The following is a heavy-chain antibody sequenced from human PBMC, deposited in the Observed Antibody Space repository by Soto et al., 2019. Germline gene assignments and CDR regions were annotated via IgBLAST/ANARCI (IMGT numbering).Heavy chain of an antibody. D-gene: IGHD2-15*01. CDR1: GYTFTGYY. Sequence: GASVKVSCKASGYTFTGYYMHWVRQAPGQGLEWMGWINPNSGGTNYAQKFQGRVTMTRDTSISTAYMELSRLRPDDTAVYYCAREKVVAATTYYYYGMEVWGQGTTVTVS. CDR2: INPNSGGT. V-gene: IGHV1-2*02. CDR3: AREKVVAATTYYYYGMEV. J-gene: IGHJ6*02.